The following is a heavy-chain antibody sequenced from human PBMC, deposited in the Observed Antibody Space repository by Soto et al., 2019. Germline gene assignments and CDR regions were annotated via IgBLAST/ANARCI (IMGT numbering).Heavy chain of an antibody. CDR2: ISYDGSNK. CDR3: AITLGSWKYELGFDY. Sequence: GGSLRLSCAASGFTFSSYGMHWVRQAPGKWLEWVAVISYDGSNKYYADSVKGRFTISRDNSKNTLYLQMNSLRAEDTAVYYCAITLGSWKYELGFDYWGQGXLVTVYS. CDR1: GFTFSSYG. V-gene: IGHV3-30*03. J-gene: IGHJ4*02. D-gene: IGHD1-7*01.